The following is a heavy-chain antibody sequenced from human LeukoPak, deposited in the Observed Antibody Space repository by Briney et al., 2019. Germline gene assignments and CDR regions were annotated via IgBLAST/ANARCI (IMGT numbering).Heavy chain of an antibody. Sequence: SETLSLTCTVSGGSISSYYWSWIRQPPGKGLEWIGYISYSGSTNYNPSLKSRVTISVDTSRNQFSLKLSSVAAADTAVYYCASSELLGAFDVWGQGTMVTVSS. CDR2: ISYSGST. D-gene: IGHD1-26*01. J-gene: IGHJ3*01. V-gene: IGHV4-59*12. CDR1: GGSISSYY. CDR3: ASSELLGAFDV.